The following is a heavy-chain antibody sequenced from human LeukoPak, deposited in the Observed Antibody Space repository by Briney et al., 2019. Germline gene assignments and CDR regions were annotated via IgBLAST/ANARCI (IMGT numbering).Heavy chain of an antibody. Sequence: ASVKVSCKASGYTFTSYGISWVRQAPGQGLEWMGWISAYNGNTNYAQKLQGRVTMTTDTSTSTAYMELRSLRSDDTAVYYCARGGVTYYYDSSGSFDYWGQGTLVTVSS. CDR2: ISAYNGNT. J-gene: IGHJ4*02. V-gene: IGHV1-18*01. D-gene: IGHD3-22*01. CDR3: ARGGVTYYYDSSGSFDY. CDR1: GYTFTSYG.